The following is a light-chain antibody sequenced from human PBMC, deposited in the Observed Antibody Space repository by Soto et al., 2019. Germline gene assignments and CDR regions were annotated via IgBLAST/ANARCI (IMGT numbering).Light chain of an antibody. CDR2: AAS. CDR1: QGISNY. Sequence: DIQMTQSPSSLSSSVGDRVTITCRASQGISNYLAWYQQKPGKVPKLLIYAASTLQSGVPSRFSGSGSGTDFTLTISSLQPEDVATYYCQKYNSDPPLTFGGGTKVEIK. J-gene: IGKJ4*01. V-gene: IGKV1-27*01. CDR3: QKYNSDPPLT.